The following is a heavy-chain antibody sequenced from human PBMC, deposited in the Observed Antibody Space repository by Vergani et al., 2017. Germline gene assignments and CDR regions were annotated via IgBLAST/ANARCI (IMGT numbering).Heavy chain of an antibody. CDR1: GYSIGSGFY. D-gene: IGHD2-21*01. Sequence: QVRLEESGPGLVKPSETLSLTCSVSGYSIGSGFYWAWIRQSPGEGLQWLTSIHNRGKTYHNPSLKSRVSVALDTSKNRFSLNLTSVTATDTAVYYCARSQGDYWYFVLRGPGSLVTVSS. CDR3: ARSQGDYWYFVL. CDR2: IHNRGKT. J-gene: IGHJ2*01. V-gene: IGHV4-38-2*01.